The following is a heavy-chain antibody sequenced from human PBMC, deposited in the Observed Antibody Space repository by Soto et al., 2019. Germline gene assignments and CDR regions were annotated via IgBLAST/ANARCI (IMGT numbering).Heavy chain of an antibody. D-gene: IGHD6-19*01. J-gene: IGHJ4*02. CDR1: GFTFSGYA. CDR3: ARARIIMAGYYFDQ. CDR2: ISGSGGST. Sequence: GGSLRLSCAASGFTFSGYAMSWVRQAPGKGLEWVSAISGSGGSTYYADSVKGRFTISRDNSKNTLYLQMNSLTGEDTAVYFCARARIIMAGYYFDQWGQGTLVTVSS. V-gene: IGHV3-23*01.